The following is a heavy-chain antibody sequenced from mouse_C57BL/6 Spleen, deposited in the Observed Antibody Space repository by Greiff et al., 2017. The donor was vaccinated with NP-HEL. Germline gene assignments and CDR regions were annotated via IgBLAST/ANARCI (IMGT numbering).Heavy chain of an antibody. V-gene: IGHV7-3*01. D-gene: IGHD1-1*01. CDR3: ARSITTVVARDAMDY. CDR1: GFTFTDYY. Sequence: EVHLVESGGGLVQPGGSLSLSCAASGFTFTDYYMSWVRQPPGKALEWLGFIRNKANGYTTEYSASVKGRFTISRDNSQSILYLQMNALRAEDSATYYCARSITTVVARDAMDYWGQGTSVTVSS. J-gene: IGHJ4*01. CDR2: IRNKANGYTT.